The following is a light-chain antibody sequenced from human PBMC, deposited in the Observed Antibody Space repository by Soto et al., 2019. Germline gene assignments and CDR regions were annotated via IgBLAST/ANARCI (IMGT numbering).Light chain of an antibody. CDR3: QQYNNWPPMT. CDR2: DAS. J-gene: IGKJ1*01. V-gene: IGKV1-33*01. CDR1: QDISNY. Sequence: DIQMTQSPSSLSASVGDRVTITCQASQDISNYLNWYQQKPGKAPKLLIYDASNLETGVPSRFSGSGSGTEFTLTISSLQSEDFAVYYCQQYNNWPPMTFGQGTKVDI.